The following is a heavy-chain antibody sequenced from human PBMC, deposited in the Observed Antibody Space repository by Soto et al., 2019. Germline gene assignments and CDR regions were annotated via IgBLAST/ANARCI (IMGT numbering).Heavy chain of an antibody. V-gene: IGHV3-21*01. CDR1: GFTFSSYA. CDR2: ISSGATYI. J-gene: IGHJ3*02. D-gene: IGHD3-16*01. Sequence: GGSLRLSCAASGFTFSSYAMSWVRQAPGKGLEWVSSISSGATYIYYADSVKGRFTISRDNAKNSLFLQMNSLRAEDTAVYYCARDGGGNAFDIWGQGTMVTVSS. CDR3: ARDGGGNAFDI.